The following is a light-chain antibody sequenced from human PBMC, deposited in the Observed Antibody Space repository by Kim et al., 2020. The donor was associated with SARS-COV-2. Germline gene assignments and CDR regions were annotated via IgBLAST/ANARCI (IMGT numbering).Light chain of an antibody. CDR3: QSVDSSGTYYD. Sequence: SYELTQPPSVSVSPGQTARITCSGDALQKQYAYWYQQKPGQAPVLLIYKDSERPSGLPERFSGPSSGTTVTLTISGVQAEDEADYFCQSVDSSGTYYDFG. J-gene: IGLJ1*01. CDR1: ALQKQY. V-gene: IGLV3-25*03. CDR2: KDS.